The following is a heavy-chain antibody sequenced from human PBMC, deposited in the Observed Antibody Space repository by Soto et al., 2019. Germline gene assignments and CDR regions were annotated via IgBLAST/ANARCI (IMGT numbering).Heavy chain of an antibody. J-gene: IGHJ5*02. Sequence: DSVKVSCKASGYTFTSYDINWVRQATGQGLEWMGWMNPNSGNTGYAQKFQGRVTMTRNTSISTAYMELSSLRSEDTAVYYCARGGQLVTDNCFDPWGQGTLVTVSS. CDR3: ARGGQLVTDNCFDP. D-gene: IGHD6-6*01. V-gene: IGHV1-8*01. CDR2: MNPNSGNT. CDR1: GYTFTSYD.